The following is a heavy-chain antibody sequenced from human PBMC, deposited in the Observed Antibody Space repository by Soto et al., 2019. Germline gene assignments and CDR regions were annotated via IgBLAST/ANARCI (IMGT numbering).Heavy chain of an antibody. J-gene: IGHJ4*02. V-gene: IGHV3-11*06. Sequence: VQLMESGGGFVKPGGSLRLSCAASGFNFNEYYMSWIRQAPGKGLEWVGYISGSETFTNYADSVKGRFTISRDNTKNSLYLQMDILRTEDTALYYCARDREGFSGFGWDEYWGQCTLVTVSS. CDR1: GFNFNEYY. CDR3: ARDREGFSGFGWDEY. D-gene: IGHD6-25*01. CDR2: ISGSETFT.